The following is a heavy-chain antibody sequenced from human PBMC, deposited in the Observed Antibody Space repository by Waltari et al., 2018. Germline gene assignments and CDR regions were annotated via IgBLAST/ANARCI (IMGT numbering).Heavy chain of an antibody. CDR1: GYSISSGSY. Sequence: QVQLQESGPGLVKPSETLSLTCAVSGYSISSGSYWGWIRQPPGKGLEWIGSIYHSGGTYYNPSLKSRVTISVDTSKNQFSLKLSSVTAADTAVYYCARGSEDSGSSEWGQGTLVTVSS. CDR3: ARGSEDSGSSE. D-gene: IGHD1-26*01. CDR2: IYHSGGT. J-gene: IGHJ4*02. V-gene: IGHV4-38-2*01.